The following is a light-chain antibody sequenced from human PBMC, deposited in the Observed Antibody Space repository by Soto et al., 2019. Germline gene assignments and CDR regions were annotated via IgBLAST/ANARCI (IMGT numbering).Light chain of an antibody. J-gene: IGKJ1*01. CDR1: QSISSW. CDR3: QQYTSYSWT. CDR2: DAS. V-gene: IGKV1-5*01. Sequence: QMNQAPSTLSASVGNRVTNTFRASQSISSWLAWYQQKPGKAPKLLIYDASSLESGVPSRFSGSGSGTEFTLTISSLQPDDFATYYCQQYTSYSWTFGQGTKVDIK.